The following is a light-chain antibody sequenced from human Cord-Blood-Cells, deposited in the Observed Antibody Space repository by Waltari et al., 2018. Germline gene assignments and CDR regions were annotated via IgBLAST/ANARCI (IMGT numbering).Light chain of an antibody. J-gene: IGKJ1*01. CDR1: QSISSW. V-gene: IGKV1-5*03. Sequence: DIQMTQSPSTLSASVGDRVTITCRASQSISSWLAWYQQKPGKAPKPLIYKASSLESGVPSRFRGSGSGTEVTLTISSLQPDDCATYYCQQYNSYSRTFGQGTKVEIK. CDR3: QQYNSYSRT. CDR2: KAS.